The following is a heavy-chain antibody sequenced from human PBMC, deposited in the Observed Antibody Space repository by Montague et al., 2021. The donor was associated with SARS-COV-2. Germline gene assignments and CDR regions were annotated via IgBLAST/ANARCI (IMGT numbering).Heavy chain of an antibody. CDR1: GFTFSSYS. V-gene: IGHV3-7*01. J-gene: IGHJ6*02. Sequence: SLRLSCTASGFTFSSYSMSWVRQAPGKGLEWVANIKQDGSEKYYVDSVKGRFTISRDNAKNSLYLQMNSLRAEDTAVYYCARDSYGSGTYYYYYGVDVWGQGTTVTVSS. CDR3: ARDSYGSGTYYYYYGVDV. D-gene: IGHD3-10*01. CDR2: IKQDGSEK.